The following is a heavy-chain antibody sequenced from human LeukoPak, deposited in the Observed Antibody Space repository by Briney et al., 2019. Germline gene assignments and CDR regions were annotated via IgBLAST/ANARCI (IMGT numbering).Heavy chain of an antibody. CDR1: GYSFTSYW. CDR2: IYPGDSDT. V-gene: IGHV5-51*01. CDR3: ARNGYTSTWDFDY. D-gene: IGHD6-13*01. Sequence: GESLKISFKGSGYSFTSYWIGWVRQMPGKGLEWMGIIYPGDSDTRYSPSFQGQVTISADKSISTAYLQWSSLKASDTAMYYCARNGYTSTWDFDYWGQGTLATVSS. J-gene: IGHJ4*02.